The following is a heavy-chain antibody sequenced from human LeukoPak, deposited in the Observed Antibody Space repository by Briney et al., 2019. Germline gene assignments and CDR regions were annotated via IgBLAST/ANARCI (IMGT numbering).Heavy chain of an antibody. V-gene: IGHV3-23*01. CDR1: GFTFSSYA. J-gene: IGHJ4*02. D-gene: IGHD2-2*01. Sequence: QTGGSLRLSCAASGFTFSSYAMSWVRQAPGNGLEWVSAISGSGGSTYYADSVKGRFTISRDNSKNTLYLQMNSLRAEDTAVYYCAKTAQLLGYFDYWGQGTLVTVSS. CDR2: ISGSGGST. CDR3: AKTAQLLGYFDY.